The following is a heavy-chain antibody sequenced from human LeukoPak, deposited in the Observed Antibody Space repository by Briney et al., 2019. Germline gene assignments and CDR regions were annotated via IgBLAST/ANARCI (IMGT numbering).Heavy chain of an antibody. V-gene: IGHV3-48*01. Sequence: GGSLRLACAASAFTFSSYSMFWVRQAPVKGLEWVSYICSSISTIYYAGCVKGRFTISRDNAKNSLYLQMNSLRAEDTAVYYCARPYYGSGYYYYYMDVWGKGTTVTVSS. CDR2: ICSSISTI. CDR3: ARPYYGSGYYYYYMDV. CDR1: AFTFSSYS. D-gene: IGHD3-10*01. J-gene: IGHJ6*03.